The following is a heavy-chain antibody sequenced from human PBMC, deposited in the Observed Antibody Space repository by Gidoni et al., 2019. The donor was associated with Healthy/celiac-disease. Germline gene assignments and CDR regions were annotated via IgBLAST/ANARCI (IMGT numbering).Heavy chain of an antibody. CDR3: ARENYYDSSRAFDI. CDR1: GFTFSSYA. V-gene: IGHV3-30*01. CDR2: ISYDGSNK. J-gene: IGHJ3*02. Sequence: QVQLVESGGGVVQPGRSLRLFCAASGFTFSSYAMHWVRQAPGKGLEWVAVISYDGSNKYYADSVKGRFTISRDNSKNTLYLQMNSLRAEDTAVYYCARENYYDSSRAFDIWGQGTMVTVSS. D-gene: IGHD3-22*01.